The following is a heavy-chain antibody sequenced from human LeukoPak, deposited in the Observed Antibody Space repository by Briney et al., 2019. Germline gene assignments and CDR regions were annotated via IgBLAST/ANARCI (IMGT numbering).Heavy chain of an antibody. CDR2: ISTISSTI. CDR1: GFTFSAYS. V-gene: IGHV3-48*01. Sequence: GGSLRLSCAASGFTFSAYSMNWVRQAPGKGLEWVSYISTISSTIYYADSVKGRFTISRDNAKNSLYLQMNSLRAEDTAVYYCASGSSAWYGGYSDCWGQGTLVTVSS. J-gene: IGHJ4*02. D-gene: IGHD6-19*01. CDR3: ASGSSAWYGGYSDC.